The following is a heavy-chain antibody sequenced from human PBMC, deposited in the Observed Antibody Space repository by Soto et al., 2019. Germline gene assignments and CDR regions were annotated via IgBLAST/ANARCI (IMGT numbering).Heavy chain of an antibody. J-gene: IGHJ5*02. CDR3: ARDQIWQQFVPGWVDP. CDR1: GFTFSHYG. CDR2: IWHDGSNK. Sequence: QVQLVESGGGVVQPGGSLRLSCAAFGFTFSHYGIHWVRQAPGKGLEWVAVIWHDGSNKFYGDSVGGRFTISRDNPKNTVHLLMNDLRADDTAVYFCARDQIWQQFVPGWVDPWGQGTLVTVSS. D-gene: IGHD6-6*01. V-gene: IGHV3-33*01.